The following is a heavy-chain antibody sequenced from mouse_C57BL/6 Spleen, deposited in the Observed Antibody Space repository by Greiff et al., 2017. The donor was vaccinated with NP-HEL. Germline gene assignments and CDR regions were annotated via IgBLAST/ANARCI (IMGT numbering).Heavy chain of an antibody. CDR3: AREDSSGRENY. J-gene: IGHJ2*01. D-gene: IGHD3-2*02. CDR1: GYTFTSYW. V-gene: IGHV1-50*01. CDR2: IDPSDSYT. Sequence: QVQLQQPGAELVKPGASVKLSCKASGYTFTSYWMQWVKQRPGQGLEWIGEIDPSDSYTNYNQKFKGKATLTVDTSSSTAYMQLSSLTSEDSAVYYWAREDSSGRENYWGQGTTLTVSS.